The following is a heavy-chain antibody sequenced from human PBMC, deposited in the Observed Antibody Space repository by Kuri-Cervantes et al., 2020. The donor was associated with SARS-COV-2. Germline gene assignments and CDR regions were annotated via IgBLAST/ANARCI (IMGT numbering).Heavy chain of an antibody. D-gene: IGHD2-15*01. J-gene: IGHJ3*02. CDR3: AKLGGGILAPDI. CDR2: ISGSYGST. V-gene: IGHV3-23*01. CDR1: GFTFSSYA. Sequence: GESLKISCAAFGFTFSSYAMRWVRQAPGKGLEWVSAISGSYGSTYYADSVKGRLTVSRDNSKNTLYLQMNSLRAEDTAVYYCAKLGGGILAPDIWGQGTMVTVSS.